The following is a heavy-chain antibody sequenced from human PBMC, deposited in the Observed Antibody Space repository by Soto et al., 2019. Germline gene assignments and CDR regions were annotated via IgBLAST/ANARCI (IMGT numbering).Heavy chain of an antibody. CDR3: ARAGGYSYGHYEY. CDR1: GFTFSSYG. CDR2: IWYDGSNK. V-gene: IGHV3-33*01. Sequence: GGSLRLSCAASGFTFSSYGMHWVRQAPGKGLEWVAVIWYDGSNKYYADSVKGRFTISRDNSKNTLYLQMNSLRAEDTAVYYCARAGGYSYGHYEYWGQGTLVTVSS. J-gene: IGHJ4*02. D-gene: IGHD5-18*01.